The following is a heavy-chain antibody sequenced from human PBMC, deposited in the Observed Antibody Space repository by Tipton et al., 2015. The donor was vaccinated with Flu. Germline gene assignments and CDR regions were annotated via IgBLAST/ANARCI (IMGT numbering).Heavy chain of an antibody. V-gene: IGHV4-34*12. D-gene: IGHD2-15*01. J-gene: IGHJ4*02. CDR2: VLHTGIN. CDR1: GGPFSGYY. CDR3: ARSGPTPFYDS. Sequence: TLSLTCSVSGGPFSGYYWAWIRQPPGKGLEWIGEVLHTGINKFNPSLKSRVTISLDKSTKQLSLKLNSVTAADTAVYYCARSGPTPFYDSWGQGALVIVSS.